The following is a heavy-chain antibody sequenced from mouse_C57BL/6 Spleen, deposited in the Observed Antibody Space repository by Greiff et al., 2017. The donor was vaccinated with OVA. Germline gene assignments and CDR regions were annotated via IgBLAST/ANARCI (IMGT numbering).Heavy chain of an antibody. Sequence: EVQLQQSGPELVKPGASVKMSCKASGYTFTDYNMHWVKQSHGKSLEWIGYINPNNGGTSYNQKFKGKATLTVNKSSSTAYMERRNLTTEDSAVYDCAKTYYGNYVAMDYWGQGTSVTVSS. D-gene: IGHD2-10*01. J-gene: IGHJ4*01. V-gene: IGHV1-22*01. CDR2: INPNNGGT. CDR1: GYTFTDYN. CDR3: AKTYYGNYVAMDY.